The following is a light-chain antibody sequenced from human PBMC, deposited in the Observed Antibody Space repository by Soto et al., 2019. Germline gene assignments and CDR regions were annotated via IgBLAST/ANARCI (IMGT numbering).Light chain of an antibody. CDR3: QQSYSPLYT. Sequence: DIQMTQSPSSLSASVGDRVTITCRASQSISTYLTWYQQKPGKAPKLLIYAASSLQSGVPSRFSGSGSGTDFTLTINSLQPEDFATYYCQQSYSPLYTFGQGTKLEI. V-gene: IGKV1-39*01. CDR1: QSISTY. J-gene: IGKJ2*01. CDR2: AAS.